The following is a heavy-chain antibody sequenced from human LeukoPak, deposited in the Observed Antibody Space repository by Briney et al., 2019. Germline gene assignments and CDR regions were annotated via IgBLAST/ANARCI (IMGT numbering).Heavy chain of an antibody. Sequence: GGSLRLSCAASGFTFSNAWMSWVRQAPGKGLEWVGRIKSKTDGGTTDYAAPVKGRFTISRDNAKNSLYLQMNSLRAEDTALYYCAKAYVAGNDAFDIWGQGTMVTVSS. J-gene: IGHJ3*02. D-gene: IGHD6-19*01. CDR1: GFTFSNAW. V-gene: IGHV3-15*05. CDR2: IKSKTDGGTT. CDR3: AKAYVAGNDAFDI.